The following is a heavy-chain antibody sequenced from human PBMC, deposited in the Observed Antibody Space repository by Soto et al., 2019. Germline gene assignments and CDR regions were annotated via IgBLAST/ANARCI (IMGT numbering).Heavy chain of an antibody. Sequence: PSETLSLTCAVSGYSISSGYYWGWIRQPPGKGLEWIGSIYHNGRTYYNPSLKSRVIISVDTSKNQFSLNLSSVTAADTAVYYCARVEGGSAGSGVVGHWGQGSLVTVSS. CDR3: ARVEGGSAGSGVVGH. CDR1: GYSISSGYY. CDR2: IYHNGRT. J-gene: IGHJ4*02. D-gene: IGHD2-8*02. V-gene: IGHV4-38-2*01.